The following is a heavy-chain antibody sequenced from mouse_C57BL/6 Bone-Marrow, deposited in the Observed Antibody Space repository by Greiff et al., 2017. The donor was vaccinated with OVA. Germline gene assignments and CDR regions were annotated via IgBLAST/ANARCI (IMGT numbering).Heavy chain of an antibody. CDR2: IDPENGDT. D-gene: IGHD2-14*01. CDR1: GFNIKDDY. J-gene: IGHJ3*01. V-gene: IGHV14-4*01. Sequence: VQLQQSGAELVRPGASVKLSCTASGFNIKDDYMHWVKQRPEQGLEWIGWIDPENGDTEYASKFPGKATLTADTSSHTAYLPLSGLTAEDTAVCYCTVYCRPAYWGQGTLVTVAA. CDR3: TVYCRPAY.